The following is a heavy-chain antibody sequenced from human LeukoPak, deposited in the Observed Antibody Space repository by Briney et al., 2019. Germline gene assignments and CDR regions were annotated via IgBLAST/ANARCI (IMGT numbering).Heavy chain of an antibody. V-gene: IGHV3-7*01. Sequence: GGSLRLSCAASGFTVSSSYMSWVRQAPGKGLEWVADVNQDGSETYYVDSVKGRFTISRDNAKNSLYLQMNSLRVEDTAIYYCARGRYTSGWDPFDYWGQGTLVTVSS. CDR1: GFTVSSSY. CDR2: VNQDGSET. D-gene: IGHD6-19*01. J-gene: IGHJ4*02. CDR3: ARGRYTSGWDPFDY.